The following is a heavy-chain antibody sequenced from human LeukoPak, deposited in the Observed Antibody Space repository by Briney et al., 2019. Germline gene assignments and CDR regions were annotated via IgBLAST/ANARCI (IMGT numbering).Heavy chain of an antibody. CDR2: FLSDGHTT. CDR3: ARGKYSHQF. CDR1: GFTFSSYS. Sequence: GGSLRLSCSASGFTFSSYSMHWVRQAPGKGLEYVSAFLSDGHTTYYADSVKGRFTTSRDNAKNSLSLQMNSLRAEDTAVYYCARGKYSHQFWGQGTLVTVSS. J-gene: IGHJ4*02. D-gene: IGHD2-21*01. V-gene: IGHV3-64*04.